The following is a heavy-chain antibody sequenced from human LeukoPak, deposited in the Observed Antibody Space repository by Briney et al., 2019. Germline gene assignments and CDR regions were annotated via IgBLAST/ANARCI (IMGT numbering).Heavy chain of an antibody. Sequence: PSETLSLTCTVSGGSISSYYWSWIRQPPGKGLEWIGYIYYSGSTNYNPSLKSRVTISVDTSKNQFSLKLSSVTAADTAVYYCARERYSSSSSFDYWGQGTLVTV. CDR1: GGSISSYY. D-gene: IGHD6-6*01. CDR2: IYYSGST. V-gene: IGHV4-59*01. J-gene: IGHJ4*02. CDR3: ARERYSSSSSFDY.